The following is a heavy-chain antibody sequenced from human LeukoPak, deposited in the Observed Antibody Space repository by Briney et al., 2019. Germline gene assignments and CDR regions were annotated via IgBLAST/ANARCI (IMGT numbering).Heavy chain of an antibody. Sequence: QTGGSLRLSCAASGFTFSSYGMHWVRQAPGKGLEWVAVISYDGSNKYYADSVKGRFTISRDNSKNTLYLQMNSLRAEDTAVYYCAKDLDAEWKLLGVFDYWGQGTLVTVSS. CDR1: GFTFSSYG. CDR2: ISYDGSNK. D-gene: IGHD1-26*01. V-gene: IGHV3-30*18. CDR3: AKDLDAEWKLLGVFDY. J-gene: IGHJ4*02.